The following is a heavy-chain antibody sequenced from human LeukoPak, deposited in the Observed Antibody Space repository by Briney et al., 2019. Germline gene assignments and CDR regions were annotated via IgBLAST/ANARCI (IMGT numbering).Heavy chain of an antibody. Sequence: GGSLRLSCAASGFTFSSYAMSWVRQAPGKGLEWVSAISGSGGSTYYADSVKGRFTISRDNSKNTLYLQMNSLRAEDTAVYYCAKDPPAYCGGDCYVGYWGQGTLVTVSS. CDR1: GFTFSSYA. CDR2: ISGSGGST. D-gene: IGHD2-21*02. J-gene: IGHJ4*02. CDR3: AKDPPAYCGGDCYVGY. V-gene: IGHV3-23*01.